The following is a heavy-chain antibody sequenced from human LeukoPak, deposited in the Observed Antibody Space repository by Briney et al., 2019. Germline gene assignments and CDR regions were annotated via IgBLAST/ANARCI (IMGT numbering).Heavy chain of an antibody. Sequence: GGSLRLSCAASGFTFSSYAMTWVRQAPGKGLEWVSGISGSGGNTYYADSVKGRFTISRDNSKNTLYLQMNSLRAEDTAVYYCARNLQGFDYWGQGTLVTVSS. CDR2: ISGSGGNT. CDR3: ARNLQGFDY. CDR1: GFTFSSYA. V-gene: IGHV3-23*01. J-gene: IGHJ4*02.